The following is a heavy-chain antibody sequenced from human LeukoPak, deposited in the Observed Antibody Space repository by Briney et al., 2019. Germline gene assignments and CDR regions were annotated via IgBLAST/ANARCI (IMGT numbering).Heavy chain of an antibody. V-gene: IGHV1-18*04. CDR2: ISAYNGNT. J-gene: IGHJ6*02. CDR3: ARDRLIVVVPAAIYYYYGMDV. D-gene: IGHD2-2*01. CDR1: GYTFTSYY. Sequence: GASVKVSCKAFGYTFTSYYMHWVRQAPGQGLEWMGWISAYNGNTNYAQKLQGRVTMTTDTSTSTAYMELRSLRSDDTAVYYCARDRLIVVVPAAIYYYYGMDVWGQGTTVTVSS.